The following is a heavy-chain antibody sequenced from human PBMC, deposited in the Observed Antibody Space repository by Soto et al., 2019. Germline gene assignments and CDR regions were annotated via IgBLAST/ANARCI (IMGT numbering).Heavy chain of an antibody. CDR1: GGSFSGYY. CDR3: ARGRSHTYTAMAPRFDY. D-gene: IGHD5-18*01. J-gene: IGHJ4*02. V-gene: IGHV4-34*01. CDR2: INHSGST. Sequence: QVQLQQWGAGLLKPSETLSLTCVVYGGSFSGYYWSWIRQPPGKGLEWIGEINHSGSTNYNPSLKSRVIISVDTSKNQFSLKLSSVTAADTAVYYCARGRSHTYTAMAPRFDYWGQGTLVTVSS.